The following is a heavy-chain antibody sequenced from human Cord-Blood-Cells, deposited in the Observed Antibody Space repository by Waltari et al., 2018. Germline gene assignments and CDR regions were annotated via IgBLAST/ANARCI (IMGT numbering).Heavy chain of an antibody. J-gene: IGHJ3*02. V-gene: IGHV3-30*18. Sequence: QVQLVESGGGVVQPGRSLRLSCAASGFTFSSYGMHWVRQAPGKGLSWVAVISYDGSNKYYAGSVKGRFTISRDNSKNTLYLQMNSLRAEDTAVYYCAKEIGAGDAFDIWGQGTMVTVSS. CDR2: ISYDGSNK. CDR1: GFTFSSYG. CDR3: AKEIGAGDAFDI. D-gene: IGHD6-19*01.